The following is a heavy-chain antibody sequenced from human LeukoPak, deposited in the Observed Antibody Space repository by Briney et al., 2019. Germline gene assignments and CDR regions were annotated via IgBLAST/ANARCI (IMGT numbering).Heavy chain of an antibody. Sequence: GGSLRLSCAASGFTFSSYSMNWVRQAPGKGLEWVSSISSSSSYIYYADSVKGRFTISRDNAKTSLYLQMNSLRAEDTAVYYCASTIIRYCSGGSCYSDYWGQGTLVTVSS. J-gene: IGHJ4*02. CDR3: ASTIIRYCSGGSCYSDY. V-gene: IGHV3-21*01. CDR1: GFTFSSYS. CDR2: ISSSSSYI. D-gene: IGHD2-15*01.